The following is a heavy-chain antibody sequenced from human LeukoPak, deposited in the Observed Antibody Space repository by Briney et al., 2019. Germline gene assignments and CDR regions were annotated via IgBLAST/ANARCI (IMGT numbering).Heavy chain of an antibody. J-gene: IGHJ4*02. CDR3: ARVSGNFWSGYYFDY. V-gene: IGHV1-18*01. Sequence: ASVNVSCKTSGYTFSSYGISLVLQAPGQGLECLVWISGYNGNTNYAQTLQGRVTMTTDTSTTTAYMERRSLRFDGTAVYFCARVSGNFWSGYYFDYWGQGTLVTVSS. D-gene: IGHD3-3*01. CDR2: ISGYNGNT. CDR1: GYTFSSYG.